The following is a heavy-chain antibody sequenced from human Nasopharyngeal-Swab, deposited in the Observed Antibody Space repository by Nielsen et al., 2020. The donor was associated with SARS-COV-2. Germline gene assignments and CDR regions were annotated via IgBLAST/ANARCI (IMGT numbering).Heavy chain of an antibody. D-gene: IGHD1-26*01. V-gene: IGHV3-30*03. CDR2: ISNDGSDK. CDR3: ARADRGGSYFSQYYYYMDV. J-gene: IGHJ6*03. Sequence: GESLKISCATSGFTFSSYAMHWVRQAPGKGLEWVAVISNDGSDKFYADSVKGRFSISRDTSRSAVYLQMNSPRAEDTALYYCARADRGGSYFSQYYYYMDVWGTGTTVTVSS. CDR1: GFTFSSYA.